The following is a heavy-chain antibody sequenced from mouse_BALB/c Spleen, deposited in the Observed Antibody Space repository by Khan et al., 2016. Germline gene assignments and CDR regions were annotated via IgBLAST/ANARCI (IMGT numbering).Heavy chain of an antibody. CDR3: AREDYGNYGDYFDY. CDR2: ISSGGST. J-gene: IGHJ2*01. D-gene: IGHD2-1*01. Sequence: EVELVESGGGLVKPGGSLKLSCAASGFTFSSYAMSWVRQTPEKRLEWVASISSGGSTYYPDSVKGRVTISRDKARNILNLQMSSLRSEDTAMYYCAREDYGNYGDYFDYWGQGTTLTVSS. CDR1: GFTFSSYA. V-gene: IGHV5-6-5*01.